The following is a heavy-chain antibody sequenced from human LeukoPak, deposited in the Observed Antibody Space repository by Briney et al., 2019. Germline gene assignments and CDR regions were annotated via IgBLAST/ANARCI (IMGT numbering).Heavy chain of an antibody. CDR3: ARSNPNRNALDL. J-gene: IGHJ3*01. V-gene: IGHV3-7*01. Sequence: GGSLRLSCAASGFTLNSYLMSWVRQAPGRGLEWVGNIKKDGSEENYLDSVKGRFTVSRDNAKNSLYLQMNSLRGEDTAVYYCARSNPNRNALDLWGQGTMVTISS. D-gene: IGHD1-14*01. CDR1: GFTLNSYL. CDR2: IKKDGSEE.